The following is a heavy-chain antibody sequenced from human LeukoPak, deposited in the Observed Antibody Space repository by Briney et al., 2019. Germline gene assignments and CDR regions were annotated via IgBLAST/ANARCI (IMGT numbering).Heavy chain of an antibody. V-gene: IGHV4-59*12. CDR2: IYHSGGT. D-gene: IGHD2/OR15-2a*01. Sequence: SETLSLTCTVSGGSISGYYWSWIRQPPARGLEWIGEIYHSGGTNYNPSLKSRVTISVDKSKNHLSLKLTSVTAADTAVYFCVGNGYYALDYWGQGALVTVAS. J-gene: IGHJ4*02. CDR1: GGSISGYY. CDR3: VGNGYYALDY.